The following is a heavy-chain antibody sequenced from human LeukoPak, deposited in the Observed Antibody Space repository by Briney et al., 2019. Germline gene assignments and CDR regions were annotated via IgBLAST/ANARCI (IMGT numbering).Heavy chain of an antibody. CDR1: GYRFTNYW. J-gene: IGHJ4*02. Sequence: GESLKISCKGFGYRFTNYWIGWVRQIPGKGLEWMGIFYPGDSDTRYSPSFQGQVTISADKSINTAYLQWSSLKASDTAMYYCVLAGSGSYYFDYWGQGILVTVSS. D-gene: IGHD3-10*01. CDR3: VLAGSGSYYFDY. CDR2: FYPGDSDT. V-gene: IGHV5-51*01.